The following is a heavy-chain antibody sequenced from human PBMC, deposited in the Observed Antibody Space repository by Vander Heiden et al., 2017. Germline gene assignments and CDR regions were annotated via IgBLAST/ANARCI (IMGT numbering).Heavy chain of an antibody. CDR2: INHSGST. CDR1: GGSFSGYY. D-gene: IGHD3-22*01. V-gene: IGHV4-34*01. CDR3: AVNYYDSSGVGPRGIDY. J-gene: IGHJ4*02. Sequence: QVQLQQWGAGLLKPSETLSLTCAVYGGSFSGYYWSWIRQPPGKGLEWIGEINHSGSTNYNPSLKSRVTISVDTSKNQFSLKLSSVTAADTAVYYCAVNYYDSSGVGPRGIDYWGQGTLVTVSS.